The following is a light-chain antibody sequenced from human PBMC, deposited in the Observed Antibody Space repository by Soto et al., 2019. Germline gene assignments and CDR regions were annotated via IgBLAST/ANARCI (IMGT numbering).Light chain of an antibody. J-gene: IGKJ3*01. CDR2: DAS. CDR3: QKHDVVPL. Sequence: DIQLTQSPSSLSASVGDRVTITCQASQDISNHLNWYQQKPGKAPNLLIYDASNLKTGVPSRFSGCGSGTFFSFTINSLQPEDIATYYFQKHDVVPLFGPGTKVEIK. V-gene: IGKV1-33*01. CDR1: QDISNH.